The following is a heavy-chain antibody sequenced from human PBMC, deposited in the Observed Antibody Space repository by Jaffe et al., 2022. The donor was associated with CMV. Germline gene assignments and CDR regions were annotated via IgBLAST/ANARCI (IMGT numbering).Heavy chain of an antibody. CDR3: ARRGIGSAGWFDP. V-gene: IGHV5-51*01. Sequence: EVQLAQSGAEVKKPGESLKISCKASGYSFTNYWLGWVRQRPGKGLEWMGIIYPPDSDTRYSPSFQGQVTISVDNSISTAYLHWSSLKASDTAMYYCARRGIGSAGWFDPWGQGTLVIVSS. D-gene: IGHD6-13*01. J-gene: IGHJ5*02. CDR2: IYPPDSDT. CDR1: GYSFTNYW.